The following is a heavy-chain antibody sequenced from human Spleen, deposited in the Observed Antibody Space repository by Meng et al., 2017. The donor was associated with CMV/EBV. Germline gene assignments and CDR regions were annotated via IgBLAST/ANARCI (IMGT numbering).Heavy chain of an antibody. D-gene: IGHD2-2*01. CDR3: ARLRTDIVVVPAAKGPFDP. CDR1: SGGYY. V-gene: IGHV4-31*02. J-gene: IGHJ5*02. Sequence: SGGYYWNWIRQHPGKGLEWIGYIYSSGSTYYNPSLKGRVTISIDTSKNQFSLKLNSVTAADTAVYYCARLRTDIVVVPAAKGPFDPWGQGTLVTVSS. CDR2: IYSSGST.